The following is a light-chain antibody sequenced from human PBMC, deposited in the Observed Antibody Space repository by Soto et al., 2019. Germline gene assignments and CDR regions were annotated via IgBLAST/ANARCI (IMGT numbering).Light chain of an antibody. Sequence: DIQMTQSPSSLSASVGDRVTITCRASQSISIYLNWYQQKPGKAPTLLIYAASRVQSGVPSRFSGVGSGTDFTLTISSLQPEDFATYYFQQSFSTPRTFGQGTKVEIK. CDR2: AAS. V-gene: IGKV1-39*01. CDR1: QSISIY. CDR3: QQSFSTPRT. J-gene: IGKJ1*01.